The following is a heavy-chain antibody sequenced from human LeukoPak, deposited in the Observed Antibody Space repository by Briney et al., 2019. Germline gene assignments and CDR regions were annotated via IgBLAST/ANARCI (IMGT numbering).Heavy chain of an antibody. Sequence: GASVKVSCKASGYTFTSYGISWVRQAPGQGLEWMGWISAYNGNTNYAQKLQGRVTMTTDTSTSTAYMELRSLRSDDTAVYYCARDTVDIVATIDYYYYGMDVWGQGTTVTVSS. D-gene: IGHD5-12*01. CDR3: ARDTVDIVATIDYYYYGMDV. J-gene: IGHJ6*02. CDR2: ISAYNGNT. CDR1: GYTFTSYG. V-gene: IGHV1-18*01.